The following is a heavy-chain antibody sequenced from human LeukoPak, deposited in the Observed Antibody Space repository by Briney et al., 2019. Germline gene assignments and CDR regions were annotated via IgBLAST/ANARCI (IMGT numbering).Heavy chain of an antibody. Sequence: ASVKVSCKASGYTFTSYYMHWVRQAPGQGLEWMGIINPSGGSTSYAQKFQGRVTMTRDTSTSTVYMELSSLRSEDTAVYYCARDGGSHTADYYYYGMDVWGQGTTVTVSS. J-gene: IGHJ6*02. D-gene: IGHD2-15*01. CDR1: GYTFTSYY. CDR2: INPSGGST. V-gene: IGHV1-46*01. CDR3: ARDGGSHTADYYYYGMDV.